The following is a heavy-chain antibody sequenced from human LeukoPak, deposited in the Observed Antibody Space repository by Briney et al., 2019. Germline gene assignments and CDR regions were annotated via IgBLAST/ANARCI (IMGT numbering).Heavy chain of an antibody. J-gene: IGHJ4*02. V-gene: IGHV3-33*08. D-gene: IGHD3-10*01. Sequence: GGSLRLSCAASGFTFSSYGIHWVRQAPGKGLEWVAVIWYDGSNKYYADSVKGRFTISRDNSKNTLYLQMNSLRAEDTAVYYCARDPFPYYYGSGSYYNGEWGQGTLVTVSS. CDR1: GFTFSSYG. CDR2: IWYDGSNK. CDR3: ARDPFPYYYGSGSYYNGE.